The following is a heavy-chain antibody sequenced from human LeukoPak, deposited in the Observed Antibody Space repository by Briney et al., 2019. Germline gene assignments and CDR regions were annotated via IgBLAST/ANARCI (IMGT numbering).Heavy chain of an antibody. V-gene: IGHV3-23*01. CDR2: ISGSGGKT. J-gene: IGHJ6*02. Sequence: GGSLRLSCAASGFTFSIHAIIWVRQAPGEGLEWVPIISGSGGKTYYADSVKGRFTISRDNSKNTLYLQMNSLRAEDTAIYYCAKDRAGGDYYYFYGTDVWGQGTTVTVSS. CDR1: GFTFSIHA. CDR3: AKDRAGGDYYYFYGTDV. D-gene: IGHD2-21*02.